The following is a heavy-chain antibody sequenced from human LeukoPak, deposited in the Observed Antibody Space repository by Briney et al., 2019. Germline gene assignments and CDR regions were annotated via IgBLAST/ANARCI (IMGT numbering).Heavy chain of an antibody. V-gene: IGHV1-18*01. CDR1: GYTFNHHG. J-gene: IGHJ4*02. D-gene: IGHD6-19*01. CDR3: ARDPTNTSGRYAYFDF. CDR2: VSCFNGDT. Sequence: ASVKVSCKASGYTFNHHGIRWVRQPPAQGLEWMGWVSCFNGDTHYAQKFQGRVTMTRDTSTTTAYMELRSLRSDDTALYYCARDPTNTSGRYAYFDFWGREPWSLSPQ.